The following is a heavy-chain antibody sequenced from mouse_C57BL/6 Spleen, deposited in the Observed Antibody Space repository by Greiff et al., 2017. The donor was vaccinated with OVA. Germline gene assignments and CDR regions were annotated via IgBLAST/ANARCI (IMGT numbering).Heavy chain of an antibody. D-gene: IGHD5-2*01. J-gene: IGHJ2*01. CDR3: AREGNNYVYYFDY. V-gene: IGHV5-17*01. CDR2: ISSGSSTI. Sequence: DVMLVESGGGLVKPGGSLKLSCAASGFTFSDYGMHWVRQAPEKGLEWVAYISSGSSTIYYADTVKGRFTISRDNAKNTLFLQMTSLRSEDTAMYYCAREGNNYVYYFDYWGQGTTLTVSS. CDR1: GFTFSDYG.